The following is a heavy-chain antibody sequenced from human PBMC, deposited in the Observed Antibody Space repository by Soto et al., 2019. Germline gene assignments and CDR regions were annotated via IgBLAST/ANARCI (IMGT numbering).Heavy chain of an antibody. CDR1: GFTFSSYC. J-gene: IGHJ4*02. Sequence: PGGSLRLSFSASGFTFSSYCMHWVRPAPGKGLVWVSRINSDGSSTSYADSVKGRFTISRDNAKNTLYLQMNSLRAEDTAVYYCARVLGYYDSSGYVYYFDYWGQGTLVTVS. V-gene: IGHV3-74*01. CDR3: ARVLGYYDSSGYVYYFDY. D-gene: IGHD3-22*01. CDR2: INSDGSST.